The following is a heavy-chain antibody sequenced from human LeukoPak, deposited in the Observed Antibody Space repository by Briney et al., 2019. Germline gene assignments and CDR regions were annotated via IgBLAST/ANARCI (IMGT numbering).Heavy chain of an antibody. D-gene: IGHD2-8*01. Sequence: GASVKVSCKASGDTFTTYAIIWVRQAPGQGLEWMGGIIPMFDTPNYAQRLQGRVTITADKSTKTAYMELTSLRSEDTAVYYCARAGIPGYCTNVTCSNWLAPWGQGTLVTVSS. J-gene: IGHJ5*02. V-gene: IGHV1-69*06. CDR3: ARAGIPGYCTNVTCSNWLAP. CDR2: IIPMFDTP. CDR1: GDTFTTYA.